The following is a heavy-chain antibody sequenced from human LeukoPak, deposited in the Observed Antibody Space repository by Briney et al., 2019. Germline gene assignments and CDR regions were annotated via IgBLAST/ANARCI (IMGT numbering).Heavy chain of an antibody. CDR1: GGTFSSYA. CDR3: AREVGPNLGGYYFDY. Sequence: SVKVSCKASGGTFSSYAISRVRQAPGQGLEWMGGIIPIFGTANYAQKFQGRVTITADESTSTAYMELSSLRSEDTAVYYCAREVGPNLGGYYFDYWGQGTLVTASS. J-gene: IGHJ4*02. D-gene: IGHD1-26*01. V-gene: IGHV1-69*13. CDR2: IIPIFGTA.